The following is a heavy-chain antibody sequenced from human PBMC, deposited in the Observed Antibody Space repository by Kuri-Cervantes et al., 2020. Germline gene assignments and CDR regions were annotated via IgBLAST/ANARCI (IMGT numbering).Heavy chain of an antibody. CDR2: MNPNSGNT. J-gene: IGHJ4*02. D-gene: IGHD5-18*01. V-gene: IGHV1-8*01. Sequence: ASVKVSCKASGYTFTSYDIGWVRQATGQGLEWLGWMNPNSGNTGYAQKFQGRVTMTRNTSISTAYMELSSLRSEDTAVYYCARGPLGYSYVDYWGQGTLVTVSS. CDR3: ARGPLGYSYVDY. CDR1: GYTFTSYD.